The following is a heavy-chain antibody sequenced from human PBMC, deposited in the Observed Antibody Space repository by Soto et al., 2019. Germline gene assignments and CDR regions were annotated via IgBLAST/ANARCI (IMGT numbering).Heavy chain of an antibody. CDR2: IYYSGST. D-gene: IGHD6-6*01. Sequence: SETLSLTCTGSGGSISSGSSYWGWIRQPPGKGLEWIGYIYYSGSTYYNPSLKSRVTISVDTSKNQFSLKLSSVTAADTAVYYCAGASSSWLDPWGQGTLVPVSS. CDR1: GGSISSGSSY. V-gene: IGHV4-39*07. CDR3: AGASSSWLDP. J-gene: IGHJ5*02.